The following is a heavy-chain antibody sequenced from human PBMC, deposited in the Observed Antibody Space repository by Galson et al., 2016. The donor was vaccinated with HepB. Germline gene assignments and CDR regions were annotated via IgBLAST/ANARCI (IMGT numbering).Heavy chain of an antibody. V-gene: IGHV3-21*01. Sequence: SLRLSCAASGFTFSSYSMNWVRQAPGKGLEWVSGISSSSDNKVYAESVKGRFTISRDNAKNSLYLQMNSLRAEDTAVYYCAREPSGSVDYWGQGILVTVSS. CDR3: AREPSGSVDY. J-gene: IGHJ4*02. CDR2: ISSSSDNK. D-gene: IGHD1-26*01. CDR1: GFTFSSYS.